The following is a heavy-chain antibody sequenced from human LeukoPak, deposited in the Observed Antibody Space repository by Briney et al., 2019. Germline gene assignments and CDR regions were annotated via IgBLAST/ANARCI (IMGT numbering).Heavy chain of an antibody. CDR2: IKEDGNDK. J-gene: IGHJ4*02. D-gene: IGHD1-1*01. Sequence: GGSLRLSCAASGFTFTDYWMSWVRQAPGKGLEWVANIKEDGNDKYYVDSVKGRFTISKDNAKNSLYLQMNSLRADDTAVYYCARHGYYNLVYWGQGTLVTVSS. CDR1: GFTFTDYW. CDR3: ARHGYYNLVY. V-gene: IGHV3-7*01.